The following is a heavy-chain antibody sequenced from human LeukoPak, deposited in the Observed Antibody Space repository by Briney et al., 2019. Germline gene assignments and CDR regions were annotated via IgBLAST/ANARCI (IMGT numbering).Heavy chain of an antibody. D-gene: IGHD3-22*01. CDR2: IYSGGST. J-gene: IGHJ4*02. V-gene: IGHV3-53*01. CDR1: GFTVSSNY. CDR3: ARTYYYDSSGPD. Sequence: GGSLRLSCAASGFTVSSNYMSWVRQAPGKGLEWVSVIYSGGSTYYADSVKGRFTISRDNSKNTLYLQMNSLRAEDTAVYYCARTYYYDSSGPDWGQGTLVTVSS.